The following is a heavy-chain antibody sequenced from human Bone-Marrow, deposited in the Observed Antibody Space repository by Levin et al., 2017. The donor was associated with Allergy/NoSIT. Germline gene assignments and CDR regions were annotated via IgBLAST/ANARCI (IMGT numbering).Heavy chain of an antibody. J-gene: IGHJ4*02. CDR3: TSHHYWLPTG. CDR2: IAIRTDGGAT. Sequence: GGSLRLSCAASGFTFSNAYMSWVRQAPGKGLEWVGRIAIRTDGGATDYAAPVKGRFTVSRDDSKNTLYLQMNSLITEDTGVYYCTSHHYWLPTGWGQGTLVTVSS. CDR1: GFTFSNAY. D-gene: IGHD2-8*02. V-gene: IGHV3-15*04.